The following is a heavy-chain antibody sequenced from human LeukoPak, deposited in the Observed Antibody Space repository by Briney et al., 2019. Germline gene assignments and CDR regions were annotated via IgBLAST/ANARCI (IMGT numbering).Heavy chain of an antibody. CDR1: GGSISSSSYY. CDR3: AMGPPQAGTVDY. J-gene: IGHJ4*02. D-gene: IGHD6-13*01. V-gene: IGHV4-39*07. Sequence: SETLSLTCTVSGGSISSSSYYWGWIRQPPGKGLEWIGSIYYSGSTYYNPSLKSRVTISVDTSKNQFSLKLSSVTAADTAVYYCAMGPPQAGTVDYWGQGTLVTVSS. CDR2: IYYSGST.